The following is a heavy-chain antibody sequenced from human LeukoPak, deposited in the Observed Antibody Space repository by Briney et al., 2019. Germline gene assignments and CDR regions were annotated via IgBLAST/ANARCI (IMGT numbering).Heavy chain of an antibody. CDR3: ARGRYYYGSALWY. CDR1: GGSISGWY. J-gene: IGHJ4*02. D-gene: IGHD3-10*01. Sequence: SETLSLTCTVSGGSISGWYWSWIRQPPGKGLEWIGYIYGSGNTNYNPSLKSRVTISVDTSKNQFSLKLSSVTAADTAVYYCARGRYYYGSALWYWGQGTLVTVSS. CDR2: IYGSGNT. V-gene: IGHV4-59*12.